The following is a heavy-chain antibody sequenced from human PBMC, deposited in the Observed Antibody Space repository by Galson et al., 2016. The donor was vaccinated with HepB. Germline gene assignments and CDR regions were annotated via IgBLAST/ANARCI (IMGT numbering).Heavy chain of an antibody. CDR1: GFTFSSYA. CDR3: ARQAVSGRRGWFDP. J-gene: IGHJ5*02. D-gene: IGHD6-19*01. V-gene: IGHV3-30*04. Sequence: SLRLSCAASGFTFSSYAMPWVRQAPGKGLEWVALISFDGSDKYYADSVRGRFTISRDNSKSTLYLQMNSLRVDDTAVYYCARQAVSGRRGWFDPWGQGTLVTVSS. CDR2: ISFDGSDK.